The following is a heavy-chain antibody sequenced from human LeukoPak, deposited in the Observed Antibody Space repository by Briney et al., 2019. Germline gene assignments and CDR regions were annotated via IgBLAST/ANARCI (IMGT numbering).Heavy chain of an antibody. V-gene: IGHV3-23*01. CDR2: ISGSGGST. Sequence: PGGSLRLSCAASGFTFSSYAMSWVRQAPGKGLEWVSAISGSGGSTYYADSVKGRFTISRDNSKNTLYLQMNSLRAEDTAVYYCAKVDINYYDSSGYYYPTTDYRGQGTLVTVSS. CDR3: AKVDINYYDSSGYYYPTTDY. J-gene: IGHJ4*02. D-gene: IGHD3-22*01. CDR1: GFTFSSYA.